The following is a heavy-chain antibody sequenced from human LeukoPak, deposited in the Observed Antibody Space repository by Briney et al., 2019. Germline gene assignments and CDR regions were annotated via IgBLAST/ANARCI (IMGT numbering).Heavy chain of an antibody. V-gene: IGHV4-39*07. Sequence: PSETLSLTCTVSGGSISSSSYYWGWIRQPPGKGLEWIGSIYYSGSTYYNPSLKSRVIISVDRSKNQFSLKLSSVTAADTAVYYCARVDGSSGYYNAFDIWGQGTMVTVSS. CDR3: ARVDGSSGYYNAFDI. D-gene: IGHD3-22*01. CDR1: GGSISSSSYY. J-gene: IGHJ3*02. CDR2: IYYSGST.